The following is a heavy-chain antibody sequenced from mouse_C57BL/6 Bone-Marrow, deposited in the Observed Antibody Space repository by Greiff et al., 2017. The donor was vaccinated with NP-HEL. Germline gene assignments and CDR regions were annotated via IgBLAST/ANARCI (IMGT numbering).Heavy chain of an antibody. V-gene: IGHV3-6*01. CDR3: ARDRPFYYGSQMDY. J-gene: IGHJ4*01. D-gene: IGHD1-1*01. CDR1: GYSITSGYY. Sequence: EVHLVESGPGLVKPSQSLSLTCSVTGYSITSGYYWNWIRQFPGNKLEWMGYISYDGSNNYNPSLKNRISITRDTSKNQFFLKLNSVTTEDTATYYCARDRPFYYGSQMDYWGQGTSVTVSS. CDR2: ISYDGSN.